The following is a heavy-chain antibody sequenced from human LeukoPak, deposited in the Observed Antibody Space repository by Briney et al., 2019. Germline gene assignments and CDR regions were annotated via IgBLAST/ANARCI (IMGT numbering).Heavy chain of an antibody. CDR3: ARVGQGCFDL. V-gene: IGHV4-59*01. CDR2: IDYSGST. CDR1: GGSISTYY. J-gene: IGHJ2*01. Sequence: SETLSLTCTVSGGSISTYYWSWIRQPPGKGLEWLGYIDYSGSTNYNPTLKSRVTISVDTSKNQFSLRLSSVTAADTTTYYCARVGQGCFDLWGRGTLVTVSS.